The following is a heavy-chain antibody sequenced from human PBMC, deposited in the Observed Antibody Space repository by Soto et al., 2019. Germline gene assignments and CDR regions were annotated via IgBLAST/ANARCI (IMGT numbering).Heavy chain of an antibody. CDR1: GGTFNSYT. CDR3: ATSYGSGSRPFDY. J-gene: IGHJ4*02. V-gene: IGHV1-69*02. Sequence: QVQLVQSGAEVKKSGSSVRVSCKASGGTFNSYTLSWVRQAPGQRLEWMGRIIPILSMSTYAQKFQGRVSIIADKSTNTVYLDLSSLRSDDPAIYYCATSYGSGSRPFDYWGQGTLVTVSS. D-gene: IGHD3-10*01. CDR2: IIPILSMS.